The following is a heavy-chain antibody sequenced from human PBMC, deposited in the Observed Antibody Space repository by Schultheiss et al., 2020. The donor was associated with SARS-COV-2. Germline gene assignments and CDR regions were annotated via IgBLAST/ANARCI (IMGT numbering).Heavy chain of an antibody. CDR2: ISYDGSNK. J-gene: IGHJ4*02. CDR1: GFTFSSYA. Sequence: GGSLRLSCAASGFTFSSYAMSWVRQAPGKGLEWVAVISYDGSNKYYADSVKGRFTISRDNSKNTLYLQMNSLRAEDTAVYYCARGTSSWHTFTTPNFDYWGQGTLVTVSS. D-gene: IGHD6-13*01. CDR3: ARGTSSWHTFTTPNFDY. V-gene: IGHV3-30*03.